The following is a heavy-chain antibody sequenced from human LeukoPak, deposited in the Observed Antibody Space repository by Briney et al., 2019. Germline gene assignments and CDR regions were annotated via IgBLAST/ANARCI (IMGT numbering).Heavy chain of an antibody. CDR2: IYYSRTT. V-gene: IGHV4-39*01. Sequence: SETLSLTCIVSGGSISSSSHYWGWIRQPPGKGLEWIGTIYYSRTTYYNPSLKSRVTISVDTSKNQFSLKLSSVTAADTAVYYCARGKRWELLIDYWGQGTLVTVSS. J-gene: IGHJ4*02. D-gene: IGHD1-26*01. CDR1: GGSISSSSHY. CDR3: ARGKRWELLIDY.